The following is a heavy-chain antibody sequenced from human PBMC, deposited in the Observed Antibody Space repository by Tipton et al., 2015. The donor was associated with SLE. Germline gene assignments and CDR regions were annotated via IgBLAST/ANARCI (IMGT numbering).Heavy chain of an antibody. J-gene: IGHJ6*02. CDR3: ARGSIAALYGMDV. V-gene: IGHV3-33*05. Sequence: SLRLSCAASGFTFSSYGMHWVRQAPGKGLEWVAVISYDGSNKYYADSEKGRFTISRDNSKNTLYLQMNSLRAEDTAVYYCARGSIAALYGMDVWDQGTTVTVSS. D-gene: IGHD6-6*01. CDR2: ISYDGSNK. CDR1: GFTFSSYG.